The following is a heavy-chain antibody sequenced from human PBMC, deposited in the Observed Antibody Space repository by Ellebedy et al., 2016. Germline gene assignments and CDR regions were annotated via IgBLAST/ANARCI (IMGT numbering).Heavy chain of an antibody. J-gene: IGHJ1*01. CDR2: ISWNSGSI. V-gene: IGHV3-9*01. CDR3: AKAGVRYYFDKSGYDL. CDR1: GLTFHDYA. D-gene: IGHD3-22*01. Sequence: GGSLRLSCAASGLTFHDYAMHWVRQAPGKGLEWVSGISWNSGSIGYGDSVKGRFTISRDNAKNSLYLQMSSLRVEDTALYYCAKAGVRYYFDKSGYDLWGQGTLVTVSS.